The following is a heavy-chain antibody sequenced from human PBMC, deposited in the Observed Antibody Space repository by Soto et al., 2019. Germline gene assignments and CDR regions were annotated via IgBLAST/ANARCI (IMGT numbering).Heavy chain of an antibody. D-gene: IGHD2-8*01. V-gene: IGHV3-30-3*01. Sequence: QVQLVESGGGVVQPGRSLRLSCAASGFTFSSYAMHWVRQAPGKGLEWVAVISYDGSNKYYADSVKGRFTISRDNSKNTLDLQMNSLRAEDTAVYYCARAHPPDIVLMVYAIDYYYGMDVWGQGTTVTVSS. CDR2: ISYDGSNK. CDR1: GFTFSSYA. J-gene: IGHJ6*02. CDR3: ARAHPPDIVLMVYAIDYYYGMDV.